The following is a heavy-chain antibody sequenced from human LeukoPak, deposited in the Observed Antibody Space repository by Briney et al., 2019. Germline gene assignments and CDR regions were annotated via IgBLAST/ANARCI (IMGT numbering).Heavy chain of an antibody. CDR2: INPNSGGT. CDR3: ARGHSTRRAYCGGDCYGIDY. D-gene: IGHD2-21*02. CDR1: GYTFTGYY. V-gene: IGHV1-2*04. Sequence: GASVKVSCKASGYTFTGYYMHWVRQAPGQGLEWMGWINPNSGGTNYAQKFQGWVTMTRDTSISTAYMELSRLRSDDTAVYYCARGHSTRRAYCGGDCYGIDYWGQGILVTVSS. J-gene: IGHJ4*02.